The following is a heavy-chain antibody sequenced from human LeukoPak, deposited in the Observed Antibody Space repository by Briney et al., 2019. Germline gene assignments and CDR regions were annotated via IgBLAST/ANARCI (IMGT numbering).Heavy chain of an antibody. V-gene: IGHV3-23*01. Sequence: PGGSLRLSCAASGFTFNNYAMSWVRQAPGKGLEWVSGVSDGGGSTHYADSVKGRFTISRDTSKNTLYLQMNSLRVEDTAIYFCATGGYSGLFLFNYWGQGTLVTVSS. CDR2: VSDGGGST. J-gene: IGHJ4*02. D-gene: IGHD1-26*01. CDR1: GFTFNNYA. CDR3: ATGGYSGLFLFNY.